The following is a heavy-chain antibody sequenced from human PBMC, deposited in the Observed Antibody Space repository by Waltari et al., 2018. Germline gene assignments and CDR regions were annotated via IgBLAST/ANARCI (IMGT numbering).Heavy chain of an antibody. CDR2: IYTSGST. CDR1: GGSISSGSYY. CDR3: ARAGSSSGRDY. D-gene: IGHD6-6*01. Sequence: QVQLQESGPGLVKPSQTLSLTCTVSGGSISSGSYYWSWIRQPAGKGLEWIGYIYTSGSTNYNPSLKSRVTISVDTSKNQFSLKLSSVTAADTAVYYCARAGSSSGRDYWGQGTTVTVSS. V-gene: IGHV4-61*09. J-gene: IGHJ4*03.